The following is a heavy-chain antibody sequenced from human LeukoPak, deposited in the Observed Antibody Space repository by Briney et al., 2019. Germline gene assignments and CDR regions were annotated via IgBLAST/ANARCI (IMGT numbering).Heavy chain of an antibody. D-gene: IGHD3-9*01. J-gene: IGHJ4*02. V-gene: IGHV4-34*01. CDR3: ARIYFDWLSPDY. CDR2: INHSGST. CDR1: GGSISSYY. Sequence: PSETLSLTCTVSGGSISSYYWSWIRQPPGKGLEWIGEINHSGSTNYNPSLKSRVTISVDTSKNQFSLKLSSVTAADTAVYYCARIYFDWLSPDYWGQGTLVTVSS.